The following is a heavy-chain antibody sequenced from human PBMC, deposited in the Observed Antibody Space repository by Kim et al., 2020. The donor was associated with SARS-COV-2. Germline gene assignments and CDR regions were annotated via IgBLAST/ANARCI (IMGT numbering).Heavy chain of an antibody. J-gene: IGHJ4*02. D-gene: IGHD2-2*01. CDR1: GGSISSYY. CDR2: LYYSGST. V-gene: IGHV4-59*08. CDR3: VRLGCSATSCTTFDY. Sequence: SETLSLTCSVFGGSISSYYWSWIRQPPGKGLEWIGYLYYSGSTNYNPSLKSRVTISVDTSKNQFSLKLSFVTAADTAMYYCVRLGCSATSCTTFDYWGQGTLVTVSS.